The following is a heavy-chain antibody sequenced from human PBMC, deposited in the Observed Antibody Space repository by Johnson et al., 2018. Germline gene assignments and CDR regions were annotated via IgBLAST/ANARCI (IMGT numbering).Heavy chain of an antibody. Sequence: QVQLVQSGGGVVQPGRSLRLSCAASGFTFISYALHWVRQAPGKGLEWVAFISYDGNNKHYADSVKGRFTISRDNSKNTLYLQMNSLRAEDTAVYYCAKDGIAGPDYYMDVWGKGTTVTVSS. CDR1: GFTFISYA. CDR3: AKDGIAGPDYYMDV. V-gene: IGHV3-30-3*01. J-gene: IGHJ6*03. D-gene: IGHD6-13*01. CDR2: ISYDGNNK.